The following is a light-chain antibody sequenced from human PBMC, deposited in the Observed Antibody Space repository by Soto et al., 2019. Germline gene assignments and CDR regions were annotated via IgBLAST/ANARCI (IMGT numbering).Light chain of an antibody. CDR1: SSDVGSYNR. CDR3: SLYTSRSTSVV. CDR2: EVS. V-gene: IGLV2-18*01. J-gene: IGLJ2*01. Sequence: QSVLTQPPSVSGSPGQSVTISCTGTSSDVGSYNRVSWYQQPPGTAPKLMIYEVSNRPSGVPDRFSGSKSGNTASLTISGLQAEDEADYYCSLYTSRSTSVVFGGGTKVTVL.